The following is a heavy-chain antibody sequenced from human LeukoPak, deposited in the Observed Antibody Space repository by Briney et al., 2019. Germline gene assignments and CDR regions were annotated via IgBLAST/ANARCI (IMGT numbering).Heavy chain of an antibody. V-gene: IGHV4-59*08. Sequence: SETLSLTCTVSGGSISSYYWSWIRQPPGKGLEWIGYIYYSGSTNYNPSLKSRVTISVDTSKNQFSLKLSSVTAADTAVYYCARHFTIAAHFDYWGQGTLVTVSS. D-gene: IGHD6-13*01. CDR3: ARHFTIAAHFDY. CDR2: IYYSGST. CDR1: GGSISSYY. J-gene: IGHJ4*02.